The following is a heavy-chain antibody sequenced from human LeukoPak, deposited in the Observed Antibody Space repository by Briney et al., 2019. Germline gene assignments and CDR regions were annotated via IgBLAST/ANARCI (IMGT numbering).Heavy chain of an antibody. Sequence: GGSVRLSCAASGFTFSSYGMHWVRQAPGKGLEWVAFIRYDGSNKYYADSVKGRFTISRDNSKNTLYLQMNSLTAEDTAVYYCAKDGGYYFDYWGQGTLVTVSS. J-gene: IGHJ4*02. CDR2: IRYDGSNK. CDR1: GFTFSSYG. CDR3: AKDGGYYFDY. V-gene: IGHV3-30*02.